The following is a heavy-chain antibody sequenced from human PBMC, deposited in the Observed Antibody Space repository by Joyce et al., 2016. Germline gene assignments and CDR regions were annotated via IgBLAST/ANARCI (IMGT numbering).Heavy chain of an antibody. CDR1: GGFISSAHW. J-gene: IGHJ5*01. V-gene: IGHV4-4*02. CDR3: ARNGAYSQDS. D-gene: IGHD5-12*01. CDR2: ISLGGST. Sequence: QVQLQESGPGLVKPLGILSPTCAVSGGFISSAHWWSWVRQPPGKGLEWIGEISLGGSTTYNPSLMSRVTRSVNKSKNQLSLKMNSVTAADTAGYYCARNGAYSQDSWGQGTLSTVSS.